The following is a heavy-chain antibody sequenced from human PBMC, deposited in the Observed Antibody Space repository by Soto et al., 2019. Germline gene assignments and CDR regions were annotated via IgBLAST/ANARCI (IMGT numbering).Heavy chain of an antibody. D-gene: IGHD4-4*01. CDR1: GYSFTSYW. J-gene: IGHJ6*02. CDR2: IYPGDSDT. CDR3: ARNGDYSNTNSPFYGMDV. Sequence: GESLKISCKGSGYSFTSYWIGWVRQMPGKGLEWMGIIYPGDSDTRYSPSFQGQVTISADKSISTAYLQWSSLKASDTAMYYCARNGDYSNTNSPFYGMDVWGQGTTVTVSS. V-gene: IGHV5-51*01.